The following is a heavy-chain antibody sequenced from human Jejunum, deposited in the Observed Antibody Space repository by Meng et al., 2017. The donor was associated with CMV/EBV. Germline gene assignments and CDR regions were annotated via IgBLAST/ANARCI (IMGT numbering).Heavy chain of an antibody. CDR3: ASLRGSWFIHY. V-gene: IGHV4-61*01. Sequence: VPVGSVISYSYYWGWVRPPPGGGLEWIGYRQHNGNTNYSPSLKSRATISLDTSKNQFSLRLSSVTAADTAKYYCASLRGSWFIHYWGQGALVTVSS. CDR1: VGSVISYSYY. D-gene: IGHD3-10*01. J-gene: IGHJ4*02. CDR2: RQHNGNT.